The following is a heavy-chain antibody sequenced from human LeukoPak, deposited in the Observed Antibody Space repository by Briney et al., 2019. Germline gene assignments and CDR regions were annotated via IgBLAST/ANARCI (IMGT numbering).Heavy chain of an antibody. V-gene: IGHV4-4*07. D-gene: IGHD3-9*01. J-gene: IGHJ5*02. CDR3: ARDLGVRYFDWTILLPAWFDP. CDR2: IYTSGST. Sequence: SETLSLTCTVSGGSISSYYWSWIRQPAGKGLEWIGRIYTSGSTNYNPSLKGRVTMSVDTSKNQFSLKLSSVTAADTAVYYCARDLGVRYFDWTILLPAWFDPWGQGTLVTVSS. CDR1: GGSISSYY.